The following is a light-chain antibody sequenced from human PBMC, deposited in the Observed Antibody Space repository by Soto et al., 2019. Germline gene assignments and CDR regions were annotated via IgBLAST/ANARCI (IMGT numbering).Light chain of an antibody. CDR2: GAS. Sequence: EIVMTQSPATLSVSPGERATLSCRASQSVSSNLAWYQQKPGQAPRLLIYGASTRATGIPARFSGSGSGTEFTLTISSLQSEDFAVYCCQQYNNWPPVWTFGQGTKVEIK. CDR1: QSVSSN. CDR3: QQYNNWPPVWT. J-gene: IGKJ1*01. V-gene: IGKV3-15*01.